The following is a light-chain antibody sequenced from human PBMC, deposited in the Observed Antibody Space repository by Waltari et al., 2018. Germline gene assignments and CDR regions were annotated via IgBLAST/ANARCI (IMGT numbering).Light chain of an antibody. CDR2: SAS. CDR1: RSVNSN. V-gene: IGKV3-11*01. CDR3: QQRNNWPPWT. J-gene: IGKJ1*01. Sequence: EILLTQSPAILSLSPGERATLSCMASRSVNSNLAWYQHKPGHAPRLLIYSASNRATGVPNRFSGSGSGTDFTLTSSSLEPEDFAVYYCQQRNNWPPWTFGQGTKVEVK.